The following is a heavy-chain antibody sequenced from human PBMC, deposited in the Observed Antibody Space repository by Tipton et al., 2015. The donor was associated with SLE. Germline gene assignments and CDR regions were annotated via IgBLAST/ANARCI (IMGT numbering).Heavy chain of an antibody. CDR2: IYHSGST. J-gene: IGHJ3*02. CDR3: ARDPRGGASSDAFDI. D-gene: IGHD2-2*01. V-gene: IGHV4-59*12. Sequence: LRLSCTVSGGSISSYYWSWIRQPPGKGLEWIGSIYHSGSTYYNPSLKSRVTISVDTSKNQFSLKLSSVTAADTAVYYCARDPRGGASSDAFDIWGQGTMVTVSS. CDR1: GGSISSYY.